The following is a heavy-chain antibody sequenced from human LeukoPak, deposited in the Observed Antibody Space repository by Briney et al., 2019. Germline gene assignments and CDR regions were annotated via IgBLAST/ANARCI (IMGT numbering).Heavy chain of an antibody. D-gene: IGHD6-19*01. CDR2: ISYDGSNK. V-gene: IGHV3-30*18. J-gene: IGHJ4*02. CDR3: AKRGVGYSSGWLDLDY. CDR1: GFTFSSYS. Sequence: PGRSLRLSCAASGFTFSSYSMHWVRQAPGKGLEWVAVISYDGSNKYYADSVKGRFTISRDNSKNTLYLQMNSLRAEDTAVYYCAKRGVGYSSGWLDLDYWGQGTLVTVSS.